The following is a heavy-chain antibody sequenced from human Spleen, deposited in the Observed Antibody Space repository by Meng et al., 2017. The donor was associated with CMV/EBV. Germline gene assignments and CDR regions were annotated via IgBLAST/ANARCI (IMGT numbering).Heavy chain of an antibody. Sequence: ASVKVSCKASGYSFTGYYIHWVRQAPGQGLEWVGWINPNSGDTNYSQKFQGRVTMIRDTSITTAYMELSRLRPDDTAVYFCARETGIAATGQPFDNWGQGTLVTVSS. CDR2: INPNSGDT. V-gene: IGHV1-2*02. D-gene: IGHD6-13*01. J-gene: IGHJ4*02. CDR1: GYSFTGYY. CDR3: ARETGIAATGQPFDN.